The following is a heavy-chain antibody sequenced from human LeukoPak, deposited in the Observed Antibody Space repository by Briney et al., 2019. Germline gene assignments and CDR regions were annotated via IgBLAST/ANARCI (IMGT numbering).Heavy chain of an antibody. D-gene: IGHD1-26*01. Sequence: GGSLRLSCAASGFSFSSYEMNWVRQAPGKGLEWVSYISSSGSTRYYADSVKGRFTMSRDNAKNSLYLQMNSLRAEDTAVYYCAKRGAEVGATVAPGDYWGQGTLVTVSS. J-gene: IGHJ4*02. CDR1: GFSFSSYE. CDR2: ISSSGSTR. V-gene: IGHV3-48*03. CDR3: AKRGAEVGATVAPGDY.